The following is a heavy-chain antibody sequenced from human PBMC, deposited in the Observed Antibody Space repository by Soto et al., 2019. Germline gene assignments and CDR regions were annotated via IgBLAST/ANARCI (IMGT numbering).Heavy chain of an antibody. CDR2: VSYSGST. J-gene: IGHJ5*02. V-gene: IGHV4-59*01. CDR1: GGAIGGYY. Sequence: SETLSLTCSLSGGAIGGYYWSWIRQPPGKALEWIGYVSYSGSTDYHPSLKSRVSISIDTSKNQFSLKMISVTAADTAVYYCARGDIAARPMIRNWFDPWGQGTLVTVSS. D-gene: IGHD6-6*01. CDR3: ARGDIAARPMIRNWFDP.